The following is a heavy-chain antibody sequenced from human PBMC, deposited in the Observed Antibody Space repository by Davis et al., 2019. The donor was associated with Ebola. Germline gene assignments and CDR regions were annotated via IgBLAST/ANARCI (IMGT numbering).Heavy chain of an antibody. V-gene: IGHV4-31*03. D-gene: IGHD2-2*01. Sequence: PSETLALTCTVSGGSISSGGYYWSWIRQHPGKGLEWIGYIYYSGSTYYNPSLKSRVTISVDTSKNQFSLKLSSVTAADTAVYYCARPKTVLAYFDYWGQGTLVTVSS. J-gene: IGHJ4*02. CDR1: GGSISSGGYY. CDR3: ARPKTVLAYFDY. CDR2: IYYSGST.